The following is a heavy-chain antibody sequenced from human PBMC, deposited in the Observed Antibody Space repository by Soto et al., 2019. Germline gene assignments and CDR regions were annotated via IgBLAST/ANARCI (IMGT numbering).Heavy chain of an antibody. D-gene: IGHD3-3*01. V-gene: IGHV4-31*03. J-gene: IGHJ4*02. Sequence: SETLSLTCTVSGGSISSGSYYWSWIRQHPGKGLEWIGYIYYSGSTYYNPSLKSRVTISVDTSKNQFSLKLSSVTAADTAVYYCARNSERITIFGVVIGPFDYWGQGTLVTVSS. CDR1: GGSISSGSYY. CDR2: IYYSGST. CDR3: ARNSERITIFGVVIGPFDY.